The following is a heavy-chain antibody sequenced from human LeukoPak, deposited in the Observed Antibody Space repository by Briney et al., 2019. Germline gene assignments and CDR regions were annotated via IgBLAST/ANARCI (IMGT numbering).Heavy chain of an antibody. Sequence: SETLSLTCTVSGGSISSSSYYWGWIRQPPGKGLEWIGSIYYSGSTYYNPSLKSRVTISVDTSKNQFSLKLSSVTAADTAVYYCARVGPTYYYDSSGYYLDYWGQGTLVTVSS. CDR2: IYYSGST. CDR3: ARVGPTYYYDSSGYYLDY. V-gene: IGHV4-39*07. D-gene: IGHD3-22*01. J-gene: IGHJ4*02. CDR1: GGSISSSSYY.